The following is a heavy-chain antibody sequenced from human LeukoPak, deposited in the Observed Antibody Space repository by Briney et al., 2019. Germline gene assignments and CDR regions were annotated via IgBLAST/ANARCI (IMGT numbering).Heavy chain of an antibody. D-gene: IGHD3-22*01. J-gene: IGHJ5*02. CDR1: GFTFSDYY. CDR3: AKPGGTYDSSGYYLNWFDP. Sequence: GGSLRLSCAASGFTFSDYYMSWIRQAPGKGLEWVSYISSSGSTIYYADSVKGRFTISRDNAKNSLYLQMNSLRAEDTAVYYCAKPGGTYDSSGYYLNWFDPWGQGTLVTVSS. CDR2: ISSSGSTI. V-gene: IGHV3-11*01.